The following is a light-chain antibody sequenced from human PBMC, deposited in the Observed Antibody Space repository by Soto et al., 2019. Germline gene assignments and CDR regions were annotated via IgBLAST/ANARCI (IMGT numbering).Light chain of an antibody. CDR2: GAS. J-gene: IGKJ5*01. V-gene: IGKV3D-20*02. Sequence: EIVLTQSPGTLSLSPGERATLSCRASQSVSSSYLAWYQQKPGQAPRLLIYGASNRATGIPARFSGSGYGTDFTLTISSLEPEDFAVYYCQQRSNWPTFGQGTRLEIK. CDR1: QSVSSSY. CDR3: QQRSNWPT.